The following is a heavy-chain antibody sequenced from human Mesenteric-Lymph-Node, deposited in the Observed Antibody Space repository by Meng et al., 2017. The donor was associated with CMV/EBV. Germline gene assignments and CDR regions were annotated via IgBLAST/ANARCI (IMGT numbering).Heavy chain of an antibody. CDR3: ARVPSSGCCDF. D-gene: IGHD3-22*01. CDR2: IYYSGSP. Sequence: TGSGDSITSGDYYRTGTRQPPGKGLEWSGYIYYSGSPYHNPALKSRLTMSIDTSKNQVSLKVSAVTAADSAVDYWARVPSSGCCDFWGQGTLVTVSS. J-gene: IGHJ4*02. V-gene: IGHV4-30-4*01. CDR1: GDSITSGDYY.